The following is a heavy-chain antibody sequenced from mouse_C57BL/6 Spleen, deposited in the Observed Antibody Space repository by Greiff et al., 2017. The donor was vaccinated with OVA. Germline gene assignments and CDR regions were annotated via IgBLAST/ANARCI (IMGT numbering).Heavy chain of an antibody. CDR3: ARSGNYDFFFDY. D-gene: IGHD2-4*01. V-gene: IGHV1-54*01. Sequence: VQLQQSGAELVRPGTSVKVSCKASGYAFTNYLIEWVKQRPGQGLEWIGVINPGSGGTNYNEKFKGKATLTADKSSSTAYMQLSSLTSEDSAVYFCARSGNYDFFFDYWGQGTTLTVSS. CDR2: INPGSGGT. J-gene: IGHJ2*01. CDR1: GYAFTNYL.